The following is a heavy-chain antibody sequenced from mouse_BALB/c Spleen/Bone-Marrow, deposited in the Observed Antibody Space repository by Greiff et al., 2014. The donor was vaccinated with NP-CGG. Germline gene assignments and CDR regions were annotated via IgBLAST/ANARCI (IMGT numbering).Heavy chain of an antibody. CDR1: GYTFSSYW. J-gene: IGHJ3*01. Sequence: QVQLQQSGAELMKPGASVKISCKASGYTFSSYWVEWVKQRPGHGLEWIGEILPGSGGTNYNEKFKGKATFTADTSSNAVYMQLSSLTSEDSAVYYCARDWDPFAYWGQGTLVTVSA. CDR3: ARDWDPFAY. CDR2: ILPGSGGT. D-gene: IGHD4-1*01. V-gene: IGHV1-9*01.